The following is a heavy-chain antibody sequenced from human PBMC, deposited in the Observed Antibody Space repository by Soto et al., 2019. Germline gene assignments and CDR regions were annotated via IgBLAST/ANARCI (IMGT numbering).Heavy chain of an antibody. CDR1: GYTFTSYG. CDR2: ISAYNGNT. V-gene: IGHV1-18*01. CDR3: ARRVPEGGSYYVAYYFDY. J-gene: IGHJ4*02. D-gene: IGHD1-26*01. Sequence: QVQLVQSGAEVKKPGASVKVSCKASGYTFTSYGISWVRQAPGQGLEWMGWISAYNGNTNYAQKLQGTVTMTTDTSPRTAYMELRSLRSDDTAVYYCARRVPEGGSYYVAYYFDYWGQGTLVTVSS.